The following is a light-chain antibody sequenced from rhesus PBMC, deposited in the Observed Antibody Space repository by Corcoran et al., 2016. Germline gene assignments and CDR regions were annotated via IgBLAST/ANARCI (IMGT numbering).Light chain of an antibody. Sequence: EIVMTQSPATLSLSPGETATISCRTSQNINNYLAWYQQKSGQAPRLLIYGSSSRATVIPDRFSGSGSGTDFTLTISSLGPEDFALYYCQETSNFFTFGPGTKLDIK. J-gene: IGKJ3*01. CDR3: QETSNFFT. V-gene: IGKV3-31*02. CDR2: GSS. CDR1: QNINNY.